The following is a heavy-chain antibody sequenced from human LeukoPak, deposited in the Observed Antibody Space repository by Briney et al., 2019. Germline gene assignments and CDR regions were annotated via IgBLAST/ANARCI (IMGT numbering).Heavy chain of an antibody. V-gene: IGHV4-38-2*01. CDR1: GYSISSGYY. D-gene: IGHD3-3*01. CDR3: ARQGREYYDFWSGYSEDLDY. CDR2: IYHSGST. Sequence: PSETLSLTCAVSGYSISSGYYWGWIRQPPGKGLEWIGSIYHSGSTYYNPSLKSRVTISVDTSKNQFSLKLSSVTAADTAVYYCARQGREYYDFWSGYSEDLDYWGQGTLVTVSS. J-gene: IGHJ4*02.